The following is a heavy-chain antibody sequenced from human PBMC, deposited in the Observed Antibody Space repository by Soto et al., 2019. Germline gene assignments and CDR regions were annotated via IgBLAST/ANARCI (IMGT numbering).Heavy chain of an antibody. V-gene: IGHV1-3*01. CDR1: GYTFTSYA. D-gene: IGHD5-18*01. Sequence: ASVKVSCKASGYTFTSYAMHWVRQAPGQRLEWMGWINAGNGNTKYSQKFQGRVTITRDTSASTAYMELNSLRDEDTAVYYCARDRGYTYGFDFWGQGALVTVSS. J-gene: IGHJ4*02. CDR3: ARDRGYTYGFDF. CDR2: INAGNGNT.